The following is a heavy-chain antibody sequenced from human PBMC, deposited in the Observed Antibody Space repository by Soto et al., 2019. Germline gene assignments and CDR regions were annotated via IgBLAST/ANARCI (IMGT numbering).Heavy chain of an antibody. J-gene: IGHJ4*02. CDR2: ISKSGGTT. CDR1: VFTFSGYE. CDR3: VREGNYYFDY. D-gene: IGHD6-13*01. V-gene: IGHV3-48*03. Sequence: GGSLLLSCAASVFTFSGYEMRWVRQAPGQGLEWVSYISKSGGTTYYADSVKGRFTISRDDAKNSVYLQMSSLRPEDMAVYKCVREGNYYFDYWGQGAMVTVSS.